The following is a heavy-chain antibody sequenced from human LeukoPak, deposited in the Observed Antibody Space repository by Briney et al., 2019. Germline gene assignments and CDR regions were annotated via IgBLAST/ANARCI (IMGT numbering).Heavy chain of an antibody. CDR3: AKDSGISGSEHLDY. Sequence: GGSLRLSCAASGFTFSTYWMSWVRQAPGKGLEWVANIKQDGSEQYYMDSVKGRFTISRDNAKNSLYLQMNSLRAEDMALYFCAKDSGISGSEHLDYWGQGTLVTVSS. CDR1: GFTFSTYW. D-gene: IGHD1-26*01. V-gene: IGHV3-7*03. CDR2: IKQDGSEQ. J-gene: IGHJ4*02.